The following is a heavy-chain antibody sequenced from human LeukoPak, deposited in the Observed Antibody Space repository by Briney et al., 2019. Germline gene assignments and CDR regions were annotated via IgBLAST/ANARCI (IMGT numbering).Heavy chain of an antibody. J-gene: IGHJ6*02. CDR1: GGSIASYY. Sequence: PSETLSLTCTVSGGSIASYYWTWIRQPPGEGLECLGYISNSGRTNYNPSLKSRVTISLDTSKNQLCLKLNSVTAADTAVYYCARTFCSSTSCYSYYYGMDVWGQGTTVTVSS. D-gene: IGHD2-2*02. CDR3: ARTFCSSTSCYSYYYGMDV. CDR2: ISNSGRT. V-gene: IGHV4-59*08.